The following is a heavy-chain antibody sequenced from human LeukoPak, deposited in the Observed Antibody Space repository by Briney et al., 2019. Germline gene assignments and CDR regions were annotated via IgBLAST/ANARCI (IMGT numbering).Heavy chain of an antibody. CDR2: INPSGGST. Sequence: GSSVKVSCKASGYTFTSYYMHWVRQAPGQGLEWMGIINPSGGSTSYAQKFQGRVTMTRDTSTSTVYMELSSLRSEDTAVYYCARDGEAVGRRWLQFSDFDYWGQGTLVTVSS. CDR3: ARDGEAVGRRWLQFSDFDY. D-gene: IGHD5-24*01. CDR1: GYTFTSYY. J-gene: IGHJ4*02. V-gene: IGHV1-46*01.